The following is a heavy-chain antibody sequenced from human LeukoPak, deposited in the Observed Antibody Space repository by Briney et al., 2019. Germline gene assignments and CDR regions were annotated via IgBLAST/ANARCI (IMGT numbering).Heavy chain of an antibody. CDR2: IYSTGNT. D-gene: IGHD6-13*01. J-gene: IGHJ5*02. CDR1: SGSISIYS. CDR3: AREPTPGIAARRFDP. V-gene: IGHV4-59*12. Sequence: PSETLSLTCTVSSGSISIYSWSWIRQPPGKGLEWIGYIYSTGNTNYNPSLKSRVTMSGDTSKNQFSLKLSSVTAADTAVYYCAREPTPGIAARRFDPWGQGTLVTVSS.